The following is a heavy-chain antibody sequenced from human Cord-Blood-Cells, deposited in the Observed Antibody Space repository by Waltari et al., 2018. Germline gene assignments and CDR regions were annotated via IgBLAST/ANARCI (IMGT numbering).Heavy chain of an antibody. Sequence: QVQLQQWGAGLLKPSETLSLTCAVYGGSFSGYYWSWIRQPPGKGLEWIGDINHSGSTNYNPSLKSRVTISVDTSKNQFSLKLSSVTAADTAVYYCARGGDGYNPYYYYYGMDVWGQGTTVTVSS. CDR2: INHSGST. V-gene: IGHV4-34*01. J-gene: IGHJ6*02. CDR1: GGSFSGYY. CDR3: ARGGDGYNPYYYYYGMDV. D-gene: IGHD5-12*01.